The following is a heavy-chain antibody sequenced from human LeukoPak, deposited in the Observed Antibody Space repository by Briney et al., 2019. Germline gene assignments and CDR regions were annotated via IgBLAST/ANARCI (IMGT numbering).Heavy chain of an antibody. D-gene: IGHD2-8*02. CDR2: ISSTSTYT. Sequence: GGSLRLSCAASGFPFTSGFTFSDYYMSWIRQAPGKGLAWVSYISSTSTYTNYADSVKGRFTISRDNANNSLYLQMNSLRAEDTAIYYCARGGTGAFDYWGQGTLVTVSS. CDR3: ARGGTGAFDY. CDR1: GFPFTSGFTFSDYY. J-gene: IGHJ4*02. V-gene: IGHV3-11*06.